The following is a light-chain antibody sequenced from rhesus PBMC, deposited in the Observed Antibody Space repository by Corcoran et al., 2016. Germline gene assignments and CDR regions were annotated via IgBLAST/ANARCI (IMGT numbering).Light chain of an antibody. CDR1: QGISIY. J-gene: IGKJ4*01. V-gene: IGKV1-43*02. Sequence: DIQMTQSPSSLSASVGDRVTITCRASQGISIYLNWYQQKPGKAPPRLIYATSSLESGVPSRFSGSGSGTAFTLAISSLQPEDFATYYCRQYSSVPLTFGGGTKVEIK. CDR2: ATS. CDR3: RQYSSVPLT.